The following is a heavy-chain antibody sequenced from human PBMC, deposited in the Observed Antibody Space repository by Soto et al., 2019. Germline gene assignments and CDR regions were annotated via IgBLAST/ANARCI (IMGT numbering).Heavy chain of an antibody. V-gene: IGHV1-69*12. Sequence: QVQLVQSGAEVKKPGSSVKVSCKASGGTFSSYAISWVRQAPGQGLEWMGGIIPIFGTANYAQKFQGRVTMTADDYTSTASMELSSLRSEDTAVYYCARDGGYCSGGSCPTYYYYYGMDVWGQGTTVTVSS. J-gene: IGHJ6*02. D-gene: IGHD2-15*01. CDR1: GGTFSSYA. CDR3: ARDGGYCSGGSCPTYYYYYGMDV. CDR2: IIPIFGTA.